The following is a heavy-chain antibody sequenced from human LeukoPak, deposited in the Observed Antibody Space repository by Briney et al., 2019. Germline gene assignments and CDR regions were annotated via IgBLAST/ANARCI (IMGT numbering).Heavy chain of an antibody. Sequence: ASVKVSCKASGYTFTSYAMNWVRQAPGQGLEWMGWINPNSGGTNYAQKFQGRVTMTRDTSISTAYMEPSRLRSDDTAVYYCASAPMVRGPTLDYWGQGTLVTVSS. CDR2: INPNSGGT. CDR3: ASAPMVRGPTLDY. D-gene: IGHD3-10*01. J-gene: IGHJ4*02. CDR1: GYTFTSYA. V-gene: IGHV1-2*02.